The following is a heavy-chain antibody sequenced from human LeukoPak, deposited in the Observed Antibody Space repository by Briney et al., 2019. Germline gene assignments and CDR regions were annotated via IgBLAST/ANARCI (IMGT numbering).Heavy chain of an antibody. CDR2: IYPGDSDT. CDR3: ARHPQLVPEYFDY. CDR1: GYSFTSYW. D-gene: IGHD6-6*01. V-gene: IGHV5-51*01. J-gene: IGHJ4*02. Sequence: GESLKISCKGSGYSFTSYWIGWVRQLPGKGLEWMGIIYPGDSDTRYSPSFQGQVTISADKSISTAYLQWSSLKASDTAMYYCARHPQLVPEYFDYWGQGTLVTVSS.